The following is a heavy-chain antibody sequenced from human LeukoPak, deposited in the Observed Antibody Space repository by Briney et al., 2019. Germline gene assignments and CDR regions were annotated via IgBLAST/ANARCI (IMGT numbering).Heavy chain of an antibody. CDR2: ISSSSSYI. CDR3: ARDSVPATHGNDAFDI. V-gene: IGHV3-21*01. D-gene: IGHD1-14*01. J-gene: IGHJ3*02. CDR1: GFTFSSYS. Sequence: PGGSLRLSCAASGFTFSSYSMNWVRQAPGKGLEWVSSISSSSSYIYYADSVKGRFTISRDNAKNSLYLQMNSLRAEDTAVYYCARDSVPATHGNDAFDIWGQGTMVTVSS.